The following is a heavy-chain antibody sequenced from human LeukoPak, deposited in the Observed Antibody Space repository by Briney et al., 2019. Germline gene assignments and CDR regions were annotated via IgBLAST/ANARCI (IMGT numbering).Heavy chain of an antibody. J-gene: IGHJ4*02. D-gene: IGHD5-18*01. Sequence: SETLSLTCTVSGGSISSYYWRWIRQPPGKGLEWIGYIYYSGSTNYNPSLKSRVTISVDTSKNQFSLKLSSVTAADTAVYYCARFGYSYGNFDYWGQGTLVTVSS. CDR1: GGSISSYY. V-gene: IGHV4-59*08. CDR2: IYYSGST. CDR3: ARFGYSYGNFDY.